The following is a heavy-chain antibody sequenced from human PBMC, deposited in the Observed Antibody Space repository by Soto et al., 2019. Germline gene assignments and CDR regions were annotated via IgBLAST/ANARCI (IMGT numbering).Heavy chain of an antibody. CDR2: INDRGSI. J-gene: IGHJ2*01. V-gene: IGHV4-34*01. D-gene: IGHD3-9*01. CDR1: GGSFSGYY. CDR3: ARESHDILTGPPWVWYFDL. Sequence: QVQLQQWGAGPLRPLETLSLTCGVSGGSFSGYYWAWIRQSPGKGLEWIGEINDRGSINYNPSLKSRVSITVDTSKNHYSLNLRSVTAAETAVYYCARESHDILTGPPWVWYFDLWGRGTLVT.